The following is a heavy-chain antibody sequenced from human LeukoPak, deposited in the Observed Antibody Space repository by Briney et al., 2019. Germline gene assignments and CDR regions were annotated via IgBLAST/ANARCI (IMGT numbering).Heavy chain of an antibody. CDR3: ARSSHYYYGSGPLHAYYFDY. D-gene: IGHD3-10*01. J-gene: IGHJ4*02. V-gene: IGHV5-51*01. CDR2: IYPGDSDT. Sequence: GESLKISCKGSGYSFTSYWNGWVRQMPGKGLEWMGIIYPGDSDTRNSPSFQGQVTISADKSISTAYLQWSSLKASDTAMYYCARSSHYYYGSGPLHAYYFDYWGQGTLVTVSS. CDR1: GYSFTSYW.